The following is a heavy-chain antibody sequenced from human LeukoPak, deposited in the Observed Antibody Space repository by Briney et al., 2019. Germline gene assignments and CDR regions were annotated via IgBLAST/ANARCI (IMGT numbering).Heavy chain of an antibody. CDR3: TTAYITMIVVGDV. V-gene: IGHV3-15*01. Sequence: PGGSLRPSCAASGFTFSNAWMSWVRQAPGKGLEWVGRIKSKTDGGTTDYAAPVKGRFTISRDDSKNTLYLQMNSLKTEDTAVYYCTTAYITMIVVGDVWGQGTTVTVSS. D-gene: IGHD3-22*01. J-gene: IGHJ6*02. CDR1: GFTFSNAW. CDR2: IKSKTDGGTT.